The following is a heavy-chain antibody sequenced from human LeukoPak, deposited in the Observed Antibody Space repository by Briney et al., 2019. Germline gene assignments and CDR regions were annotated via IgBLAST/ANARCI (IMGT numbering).Heavy chain of an antibody. Sequence: GGSLRLSCAASGFTFSSYGMSWVRQAPGKGLEWVSAISGSGGSTYYADSVKGRFTISRDNSKNTLYLQMNSLRAEDTAVYYCAKAGGNSLRSMTFDIWGQGTMVTVSS. CDR3: AKAGGNSLRSMTFDI. J-gene: IGHJ3*02. V-gene: IGHV3-23*01. CDR1: GFTFSSYG. D-gene: IGHD4-23*01. CDR2: ISGSGGST.